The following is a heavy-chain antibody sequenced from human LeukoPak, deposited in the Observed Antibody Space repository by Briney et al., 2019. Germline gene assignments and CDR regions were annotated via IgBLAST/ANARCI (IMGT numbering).Heavy chain of an antibody. D-gene: IGHD4-17*01. J-gene: IGHJ4*02. CDR2: ISYDGSNK. CDR3: AKTYDYDDYARY. CDR1: GFTFSSYS. V-gene: IGHV3-30*18. Sequence: GGSLRLSCAASGFTFSSYSMNWVRQAPGKGLEWVAVISYDGSNKYYADSVKGRFTISRDNSKNTLYLQMNSLRAEDTAVYYCAKTYDYDDYARYWGQGTLVTVSS.